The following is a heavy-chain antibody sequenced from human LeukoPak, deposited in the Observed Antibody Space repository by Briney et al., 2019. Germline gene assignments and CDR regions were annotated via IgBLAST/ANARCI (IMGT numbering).Heavy chain of an antibody. CDR2: VYDRGST. Sequence: SETLSLTCTISGGSISAYYWSWIRQPPGKGLEWIGYVYDRGSTKYDPPLKSRVTISVDTSKNQFSLKLSSVTAADTAVYYCAREGTSGTHLNWFDPWGQGTLVTVSS. V-gene: IGHV4-59*12. J-gene: IGHJ5*02. CDR1: GGSISAYY. CDR3: AREGTSGTHLNWFDP. D-gene: IGHD1-1*01.